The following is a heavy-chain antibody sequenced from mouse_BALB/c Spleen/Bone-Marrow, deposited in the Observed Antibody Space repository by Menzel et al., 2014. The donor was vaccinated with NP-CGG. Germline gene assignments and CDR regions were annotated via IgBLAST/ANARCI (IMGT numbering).Heavy chain of an antibody. V-gene: IGHV5-4*02. Sequence: EVMLVESGGGLVKPGGSLKLSCAASGFTFSDYYMFWVRQTPEKRLEWVATISDDGGNTYYRDSVKGRFTISRDNAKNKLNLQMSSLKSEDTATYHCARHANWDWFAYWGQGTLVTVSA. J-gene: IGHJ3*01. D-gene: IGHD4-1*01. CDR2: ISDDGGNT. CDR1: GFTFSDYY. CDR3: ARHANWDWFAY.